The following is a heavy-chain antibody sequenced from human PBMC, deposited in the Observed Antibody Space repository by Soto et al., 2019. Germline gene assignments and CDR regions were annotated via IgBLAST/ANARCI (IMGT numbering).Heavy chain of an antibody. CDR3: ARDLHHYFDY. CDR2: IWYDGSNK. V-gene: IGHV3-33*01. Sequence: QVQLVESGGGVVQPGRSLGLSCAASGFTFSSYGMHWVRQAPGKGLEWVAVIWYDGSNKYYADSVKGRFTISRDNSKNTLYLQMNSLRAEDTAVYYCARDLHHYFDYWGQGTLVTVSS. J-gene: IGHJ4*02. CDR1: GFTFSSYG.